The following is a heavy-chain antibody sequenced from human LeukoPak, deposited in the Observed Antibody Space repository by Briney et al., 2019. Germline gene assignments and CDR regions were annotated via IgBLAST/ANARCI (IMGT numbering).Heavy chain of an antibody. CDR2: ISYDGSNK. CDR3: ARTQLPGYSSGWYEY. Sequence: PGGSLRLSCAASGFTFSSYAMHWVRQAPGKGLEWVAVISYDGSNKYYADSVKGRFTISRDNSKNTLYLQMNSLRAEDTAVYYCARTQLPGYSSGWYEYGGQGTLVTVSS. D-gene: IGHD6-19*01. CDR1: GFTFSSYA. V-gene: IGHV3-30-3*01. J-gene: IGHJ4*02.